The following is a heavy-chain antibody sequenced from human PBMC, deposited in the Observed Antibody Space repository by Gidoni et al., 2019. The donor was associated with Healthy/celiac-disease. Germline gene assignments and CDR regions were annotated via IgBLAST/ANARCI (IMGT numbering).Heavy chain of an antibody. V-gene: IGHV4-34*01. CDR3: ARGDTLYYYGSGSYYHYYYYYGMDV. J-gene: IGHJ6*02. D-gene: IGHD3-10*01. CDR1: GGSFSGYY. CDR2: INHSGST. Sequence: QVQLQQWGAGLLKPSETLSLTFAVYGGSFSGYYWSWIRQPPGKGLEWIGEINHSGSTNSNPSLKSRVTISVDTSKNQFSLKLSSVTAADTAVYYCARGDTLYYYGSGSYYHYYYYYGMDVWGQGTTVTVSS.